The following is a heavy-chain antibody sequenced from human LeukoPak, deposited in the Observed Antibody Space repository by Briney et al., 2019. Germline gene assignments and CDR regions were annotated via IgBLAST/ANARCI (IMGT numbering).Heavy chain of an antibody. D-gene: IGHD6-19*01. CDR2: THYRSKWYN. Sequence: SQTLSLTCAISGDSVSSNSAAWNWIRQSPSRGLEWLGRTHYRSKWYNDYAVSVKSRITINPDTSKNQFSLQLNSVTPEDTAVYYCGSTVGGGWYEAFDIWGQGTMVTVSS. V-gene: IGHV6-1*01. J-gene: IGHJ3*02. CDR1: GDSVSSNSAA. CDR3: GSTVGGGWYEAFDI.